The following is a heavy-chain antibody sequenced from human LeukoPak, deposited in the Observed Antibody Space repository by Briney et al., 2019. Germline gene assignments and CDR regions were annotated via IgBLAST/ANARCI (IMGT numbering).Heavy chain of an antibody. V-gene: IGHV3-48*03. CDR1: GFTFSSYE. CDR3: ARGHDIVATISHFDY. Sequence: TGGSLRLSCAASGFTFSSYEMNWIRQAPGKGLEWVSYISSSGSTIYYADSVKGRFTISRDNAKNSLYLQMNSLRAEDTAVYYCARGHDIVATISHFDYWGQGTLVTVSS. J-gene: IGHJ4*02. D-gene: IGHD5-12*01. CDR2: ISSSGSTI.